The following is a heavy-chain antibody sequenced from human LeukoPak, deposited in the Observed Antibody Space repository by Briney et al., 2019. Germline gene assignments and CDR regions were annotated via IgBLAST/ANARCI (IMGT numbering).Heavy chain of an antibody. CDR3: AKGPLGRPLYY. J-gene: IGHJ4*02. CDR2: LSSSGSAF. V-gene: IGHV3-48*03. CDR1: GFTFRSYE. Sequence: GGSLTLSCEDSGFTFRSYEMNWVRQAPGKGLEWIAYLSSSGSAFSYADSVKGRFTISRDNSKNTLYLQMNSLRAEDTAVYYCAKGPLGRPLYYWGQGTLVTVSS.